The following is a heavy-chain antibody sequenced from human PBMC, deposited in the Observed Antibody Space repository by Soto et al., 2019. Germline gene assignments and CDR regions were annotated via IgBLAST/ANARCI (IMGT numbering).Heavy chain of an antibody. Sequence: QVQLVESVGDFVKPGGSLRLSCAASGFTFSDYYMSWIRQAPGKGLECISYISGSGSSTYYADSVKGRFTVSRDNAKNSLYLQINSLRAEDTAVYYCARDDDYGGTNNWFDPWGQGTLVTVSS. J-gene: IGHJ5*02. CDR1: GFTFSDYY. V-gene: IGHV3-11*01. CDR2: ISGSGSST. CDR3: ARDDDYGGTNNWFDP. D-gene: IGHD4-17*01.